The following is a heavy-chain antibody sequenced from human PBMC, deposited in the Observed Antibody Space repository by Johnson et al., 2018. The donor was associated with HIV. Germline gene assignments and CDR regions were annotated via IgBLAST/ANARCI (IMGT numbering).Heavy chain of an antibody. V-gene: IGHV3-33*06. CDR2: IWYDGSNK. CDR1: GFTFSSYG. Sequence: VQLVESGGGVVQPGRSLRLSCTASGFTFSSYGMHWVRQAPGKGLEWVAVIWYDGSNKYYADSVKGRFTISRDNSKNTLYLQMNSLRAEDTAVYYCAKDKDAFDIWGQGTMVTVSS. CDR3: AKDKDAFDI. J-gene: IGHJ3*02.